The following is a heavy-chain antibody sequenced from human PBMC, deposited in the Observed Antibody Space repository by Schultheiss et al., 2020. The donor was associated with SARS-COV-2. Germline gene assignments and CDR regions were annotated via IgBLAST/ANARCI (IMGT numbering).Heavy chain of an antibody. CDR2: ISSDGSEE. V-gene: IGHV3-30*04. D-gene: IGHD3-16*02. CDR1: GFTFSSYP. J-gene: IGHJ4*02. Sequence: GGSLRLSCAASGFTFSSYPMHWVRQAPGKGLEWVAVISSDGSEEKYAESVKGRFTISRDKSKNTLYLQLNSLRVEDTAVYYCAGDYRADYWGQGTLVTVSS. CDR3: AGDYRADY.